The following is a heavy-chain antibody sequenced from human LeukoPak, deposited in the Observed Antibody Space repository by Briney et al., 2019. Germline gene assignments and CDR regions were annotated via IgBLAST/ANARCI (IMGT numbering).Heavy chain of an antibody. CDR2: IWYDGSNK. CDR1: GFTFSSYG. Sequence: GGSLRLSCAASGFTFSSYGMHWVHQAPGKGLEWVAVIWYDGSNKYYADSVKGRFTISRDNSKNTLYLQMNSLRAEDTAVYYCAKAYSSAWYSPFDYWGQGTLVTVSS. V-gene: IGHV3-33*06. D-gene: IGHD6-19*01. CDR3: AKAYSSAWYSPFDY. J-gene: IGHJ4*02.